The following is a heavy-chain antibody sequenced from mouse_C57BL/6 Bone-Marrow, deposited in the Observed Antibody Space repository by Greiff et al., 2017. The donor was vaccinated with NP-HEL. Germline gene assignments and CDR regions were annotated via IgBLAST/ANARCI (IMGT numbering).Heavy chain of an antibody. V-gene: IGHV10-1*01. CDR3: VRQGYDGYYLDY. D-gene: IGHD2-3*01. J-gene: IGHJ2*01. Sequence: DAGGGLVQPKGSLKLSCAASGFSFNTYAMNWVRQAPGKGLDWVARIRSKSNNYATYYAYSLKDRFTISRDDSESMLYLQMNNLKTEDTAMYYCVRQGYDGYYLDYWGQGTTLTVSS. CDR1: GFSFNTYA. CDR2: IRSKSNNYAT.